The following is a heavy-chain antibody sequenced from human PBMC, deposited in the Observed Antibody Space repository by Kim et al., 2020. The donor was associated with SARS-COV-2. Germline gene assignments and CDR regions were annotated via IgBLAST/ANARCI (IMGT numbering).Heavy chain of an antibody. V-gene: IGHV1-18*01. CDR2: INTDTDNT. CDR3: ARNDKRIAGMRYFSYQKAMDV. J-gene: IGHJ6*02. Sequence: ASVKVSCKTSGYTFTSYGISWVRQAPGQGLEWMGWINTDTDNTKYAQSFQGRISVTTVTSTTTAYMELRSLRPDDTAVYFCARNDKRIAGMRYFSYQKAMDVWGPGTTVIVSS. D-gene: IGHD6-6*01. CDR1: GYTFTSYG.